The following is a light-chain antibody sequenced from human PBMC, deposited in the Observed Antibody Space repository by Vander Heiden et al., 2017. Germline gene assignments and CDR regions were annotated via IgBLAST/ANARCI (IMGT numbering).Light chain of an antibody. Sequence: DIVMTQSPATLSVSPGERATISCRASQSVSSNLAWYQQKPGQAPRLLIYGASTMATGIPARFSGSGSGTEFTLTISSLQSEDFAVYYCQQYNNRLSITFGQGTRLEIK. CDR2: GAS. V-gene: IGKV3-15*01. CDR1: QSVSSN. J-gene: IGKJ5*01. CDR3: QQYNNRLSIT.